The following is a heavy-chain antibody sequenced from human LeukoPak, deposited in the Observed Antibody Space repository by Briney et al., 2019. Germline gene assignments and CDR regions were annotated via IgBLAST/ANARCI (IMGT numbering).Heavy chain of an antibody. CDR1: GYSFTSHW. D-gene: IGHD1-1*01. CDR3: AKRINWNVDY. V-gene: IGHV5-51*01. J-gene: IGHJ4*02. CDR2: IYPGDSDT. Sequence: GESLKISCKGSGYSFTSHWIGWVRQMPGKGLEWMGIIYPGDSDTRYSPSFQGQVTISADKSISTAYRQWNSLKASDTAMYYCAKRINWNVDYWGQGTLVTVSS.